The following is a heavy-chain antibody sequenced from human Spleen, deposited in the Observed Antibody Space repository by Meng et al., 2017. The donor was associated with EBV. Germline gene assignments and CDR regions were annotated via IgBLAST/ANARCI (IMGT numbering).Heavy chain of an antibody. Sequence: LQLRESGPGPVKPSGTLPLTCTVSGDSISSFYYWGWIRQPPGRGLEWIGSVHYTGSTYYSPSLKSRVTVSVDTSKNQFSLRLTSVTAADTAVYYCARPFPSWQSPRLDPFGAWGQGTLVTVSS. CDR1: GDSISSFYY. CDR2: VHYTGST. V-gene: IGHV4-39*01. J-gene: IGHJ5*02. CDR3: ARPFPSWQSPRLDPFGA. D-gene: IGHD6-19*01.